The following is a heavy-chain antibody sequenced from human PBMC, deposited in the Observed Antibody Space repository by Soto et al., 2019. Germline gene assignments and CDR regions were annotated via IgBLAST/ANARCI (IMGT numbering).Heavy chain of an antibody. CDR3: ARDPPNGCPKFGAFDI. J-gene: IGHJ3*02. CDR1: GGTFSSYA. V-gene: IGHV1-69*12. D-gene: IGHD3-16*01. Sequence: QVQLVQSGAEVKKPGSSVKVSCKASGGTFSSYAISWVRQAPGQGLEWMGGIIPIFGTANYAQKFQGRVTINADGTTRTTYMELSSLRSEATGGYYRARDPPNGCPKFGAFDIWGQGTMVTVSS. CDR2: IIPIFGTA.